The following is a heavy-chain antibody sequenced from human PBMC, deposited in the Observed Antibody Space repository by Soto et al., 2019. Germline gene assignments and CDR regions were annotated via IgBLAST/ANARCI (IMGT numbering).Heavy chain of an antibody. CDR2: IDPSDSYT. Sequence: GGSLKISCKGSGYSFTSYWISWVRQMPGKGLEWMGRIDPSDSYTNYSPSFQGHVTISADKSISTAYPQWSSLKASDTAMYYCARHFAWSAQYGMDVWGQGTTVTVSS. CDR3: ARHFAWSAQYGMDV. J-gene: IGHJ6*02. D-gene: IGHD3-3*01. V-gene: IGHV5-10-1*01. CDR1: GYSFTSYW.